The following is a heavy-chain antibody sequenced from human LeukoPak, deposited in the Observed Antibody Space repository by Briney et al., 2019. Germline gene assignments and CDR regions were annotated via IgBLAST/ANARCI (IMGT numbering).Heavy chain of an antibody. V-gene: IGHV4-59*08. CDR1: GGSISSYY. CDR3: ARHLGDYGYYFDY. Sequence: SETLSLTCTVSGGSISSYYWSWIRQPPGKGLEWIGYINYSGSTNYNPSLKSRLTISADTSKNQFSLKLSSVTAADTAVYYCARHLGDYGYYFDYWGQGTLVTVSS. J-gene: IGHJ4*02. CDR2: INYSGST. D-gene: IGHD4-17*01.